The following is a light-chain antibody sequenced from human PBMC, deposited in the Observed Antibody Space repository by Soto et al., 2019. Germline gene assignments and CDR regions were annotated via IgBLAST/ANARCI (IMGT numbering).Light chain of an antibody. J-gene: IGKJ3*01. CDR2: GAS. CDR3: QQYGSSRFT. V-gene: IGKV3-20*01. CDR1: QSVSSSY. Sequence: EIVFTQSPGTLSLSPGERATLSCSASQSVSSSYLAWYQQKPGQAPRLLIYGASSRATGIPDRFSGSGSGTDFTLTISRLEPEDFAVYYCQQYGSSRFTFGRGTKVDIK.